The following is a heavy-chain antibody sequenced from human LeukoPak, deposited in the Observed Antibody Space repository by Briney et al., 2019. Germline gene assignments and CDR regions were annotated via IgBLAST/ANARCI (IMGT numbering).Heavy chain of an antibody. V-gene: IGHV1-2*06. CDR1: GYTFTDYY. D-gene: IGHD3-10*01. CDR2: INPNSGAT. CDR3: ARHRTLWFGELFRPAGDDAFDI. J-gene: IGHJ3*02. Sequence: ASVKVSCKASGYTFTDYYINWVRQAPGQGLEWLGRINPNSGATNFAQEFQGRVTMTRDTSISTAYMELNRLTFDDTAVYYCARHRTLWFGELFRPAGDDAFDIWGQGTMVTVSS.